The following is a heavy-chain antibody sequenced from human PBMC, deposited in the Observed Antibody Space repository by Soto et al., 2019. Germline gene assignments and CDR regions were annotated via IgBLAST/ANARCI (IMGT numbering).Heavy chain of an antibody. V-gene: IGHV3-48*01. D-gene: IGHD2-8*01. Sequence: EVQLVESGGGLVQPGGSLRLSCAASGFTFSSYSVNWVRQAPGKGLEGGSYISGSSSMIYYADSVKGRFTISRDNAKNSLYLQMNSLRAEDTAVYYCARDLNPRQEMLYALLGYWGQGTLVTVSS. CDR2: ISGSSSMI. CDR3: ARDLNPRQEMLYALLGY. CDR1: GFTFSSYS. J-gene: IGHJ4*02.